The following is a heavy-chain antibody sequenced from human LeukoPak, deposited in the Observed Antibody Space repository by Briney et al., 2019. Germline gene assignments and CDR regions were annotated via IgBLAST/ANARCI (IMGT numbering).Heavy chain of an antibody. CDR2: ISANGGST. Sequence: PGGSLRLSCAASGFTFSRYAIHWVRQAPGKGLEYVSAISANGGSTYYADSVRGRFTISRDNSKNTVYLQVGSLRPEYMAVYYCXXSWXXXXXSRXPFDYWXQGTLVTVSS. D-gene: IGHD2-2*03. J-gene: IGHJ4*02. CDR1: GFTFSRYA. V-gene: IGHV3-64*02. CDR3: XXSWXXXXXSRXPFDY.